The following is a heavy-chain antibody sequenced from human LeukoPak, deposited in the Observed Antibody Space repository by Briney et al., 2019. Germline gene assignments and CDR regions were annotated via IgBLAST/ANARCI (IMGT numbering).Heavy chain of an antibody. CDR2: IKQDGSKK. J-gene: IGHJ4*02. Sequence: GVLRLSCAASGFTFSSYWMTWVRQAPGKGLEWVANIKQDGSKKNYVDSVKGRFTISRDNAKNSLYLQMNGLRAEDTAVYYCATPLDYYDTSGYHQGGDWGQGTLVTVSS. CDR1: GFTFSSYW. CDR3: ATPLDYYDTSGYHQGGD. D-gene: IGHD3-22*01. V-gene: IGHV3-7*03.